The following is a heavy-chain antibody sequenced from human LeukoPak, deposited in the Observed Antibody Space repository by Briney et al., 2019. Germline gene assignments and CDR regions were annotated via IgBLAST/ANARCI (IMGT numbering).Heavy chain of an antibody. CDR2: INPNSGGT. CDR3: ARKLEVVVAATGVHWFDP. D-gene: IGHD2-15*01. V-gene: IGHV1-2*02. Sequence: ASVKVSCKASGYTFTGYYMHWVRQAPGQGLEWMGWINPNSGGTNYAQKFQGRVTMTRDTSISTAYMELSRLRSDDTAVYYCARKLEVVVAATGVHWFDPWGQGTLVTVSS. J-gene: IGHJ5*02. CDR1: GYTFTGYY.